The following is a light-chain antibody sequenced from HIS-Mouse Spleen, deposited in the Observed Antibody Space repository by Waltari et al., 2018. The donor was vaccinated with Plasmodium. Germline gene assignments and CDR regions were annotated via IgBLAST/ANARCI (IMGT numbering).Light chain of an antibody. J-gene: IGLJ3*02. CDR1: SSNIGSNY. V-gene: IGLV1-47*01. CDR3: AAWDDSLSGPV. CDR2: RNK. Sequence: QSVLTQPPSASGTPGQRVTISCSGSSSNIGSNYVSWYQQLPGTAPKPRSNRNKPLPSGVPDGFSGSRSGTSASLAIRGLRSEDEADYYCAAWDDSLSGPVFGGGTKLTVL.